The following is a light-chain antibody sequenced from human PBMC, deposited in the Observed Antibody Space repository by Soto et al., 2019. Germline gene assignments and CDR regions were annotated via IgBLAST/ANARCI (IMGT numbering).Light chain of an antibody. CDR3: QQYNSYPWT. J-gene: IGKJ1*01. V-gene: IGKV1-5*01. CDR1: QSLNRW. Sequence: DIDMIQSPSSRSASVGDRVTITCRASQSLNRWLAWYQQKPGKAPKLLIYDASSLQSGVPSRFSGSESGTEFTLTINSLQPDDFATYYCQQYNSYPWTFGQGTKVDIK. CDR2: DAS.